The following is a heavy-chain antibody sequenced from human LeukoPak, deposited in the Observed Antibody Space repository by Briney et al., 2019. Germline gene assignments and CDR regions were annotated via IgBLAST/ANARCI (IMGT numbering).Heavy chain of an antibody. D-gene: IGHD3-10*01. Sequence: SETLSLTCTVSGGSISSYYWSWIRQPPGKGLEWIGYIYYSGSTNYNPSLKSRVTISRDTSKNHFSLNLGSVTAADTAVYYCARALSGRNHWFDPWGQGTLVTVSS. CDR3: ARALSGRNHWFDP. CDR1: GGSISSYY. V-gene: IGHV4-59*01. J-gene: IGHJ5*02. CDR2: IYYSGST.